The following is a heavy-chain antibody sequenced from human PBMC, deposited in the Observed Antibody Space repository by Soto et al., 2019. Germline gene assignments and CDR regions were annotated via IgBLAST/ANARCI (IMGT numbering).Heavy chain of an antibody. D-gene: IGHD6-13*01. CDR2: ISGSGGST. CDR3: GRGGFSTNWRFDY. V-gene: IGHV3-23*01. J-gene: IGHJ4*02. Sequence: EVHLLESGGGLVQPGGSLRLSCAASGFTFAGYSTMSWVRQAPGKGLEWVSSISGSGGSTYYADSVKGRFTISRDNSKNTVYLQMNSLRAEDSALYHCGRGGFSTNWRFDYWGQGTLVAVSS. CDR1: GFTFAGYST.